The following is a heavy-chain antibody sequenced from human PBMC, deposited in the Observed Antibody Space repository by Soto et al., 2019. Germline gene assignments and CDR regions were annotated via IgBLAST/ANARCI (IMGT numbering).Heavy chain of an antibody. V-gene: IGHV1-18*01. J-gene: IGHJ5*02. D-gene: IGHD3-10*01. CDR2: ISAYNGNT. CDR3: ARFPTPLNYYGSGSSLEWFDP. Sequence: ASVKVSCKASGSTFTSYGISWVRQAPGQGLEWMGWISAYNGNTNYAQKFQGRVTMTRDTSTSTVYMELSSLRSEDTAVYYCARFPTPLNYYGSGSSLEWFDPWGQGTLVTVSS. CDR1: GSTFTSYG.